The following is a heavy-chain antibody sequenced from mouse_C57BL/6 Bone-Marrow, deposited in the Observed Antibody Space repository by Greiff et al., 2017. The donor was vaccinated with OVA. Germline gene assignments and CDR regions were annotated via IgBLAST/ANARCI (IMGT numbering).Heavy chain of an antibody. CDR1: GFTFSDYG. CDR2: ISSGSSTI. V-gene: IGHV5-17*01. D-gene: IGHD1-1*01. J-gene: IGHJ3*01. CDR3: ARPLLRPFAY. Sequence: EVKLVESGGGLVKPGGSLKLSCAASGFTFSDYGMHWVRQAPEKGLEWVAYISSGSSTIYYADTVKGRFTISRDNAKNTLFLQMTSLRSEDTAMYYCARPLLRPFAYWGQGTLVTVSA.